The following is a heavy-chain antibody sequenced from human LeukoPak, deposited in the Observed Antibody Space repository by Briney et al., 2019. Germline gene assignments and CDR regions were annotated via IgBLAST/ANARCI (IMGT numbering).Heavy chain of an antibody. CDR1: GGSISSSSYY. J-gene: IGHJ6*03. CDR2: IYYSGST. D-gene: IGHD4-11*01. V-gene: IGHV4-39*01. Sequence: SETLSLTCTVSGGSISSSSYYWGWIRQPPGKGLEWIGSIYYSGSTYYNPSLKSRVTISVDTSKNQFSLKLSSVTAADTAVYYCARHPVTTNYYYYYMDVWGKGTTVIVSS. CDR3: ARHPVTTNYYYYYMDV.